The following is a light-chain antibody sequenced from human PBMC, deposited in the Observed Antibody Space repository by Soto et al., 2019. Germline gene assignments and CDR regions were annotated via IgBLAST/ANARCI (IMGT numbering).Light chain of an antibody. Sequence: DIQMTQSPSSVSASVGDRVTITCRASQGISSWLAWYQQKPGQPPKLLICWASTREFGVPDRFSGSGSGTHFTLTISSLQAEDVAVYYCQQYYSTPITFGQGTRLEIK. CDR2: WAS. J-gene: IGKJ5*01. V-gene: IGKV1-12*01. CDR1: QGISSW. CDR3: QQYYSTPIT.